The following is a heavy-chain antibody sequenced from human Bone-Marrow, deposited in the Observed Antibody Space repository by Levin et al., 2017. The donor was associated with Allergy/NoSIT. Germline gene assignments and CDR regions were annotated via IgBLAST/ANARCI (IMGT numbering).Heavy chain of an antibody. D-gene: IGHD5-24*01. CDR1: GYSLMSYD. Sequence: ASVKVSCKASGYSLMSYDIDWVRQASGQGLEWMGWMNPNSGNTAYEQKFQGRVTMTWNTSTSTAYMELTGLTSEDTAVYFCARAQLPKCYYYGMDVWGQGTTVTVSS. CDR2: MNPNSGNT. J-gene: IGHJ6*02. CDR3: ARAQLPKCYYYGMDV. V-gene: IGHV1-8*01.